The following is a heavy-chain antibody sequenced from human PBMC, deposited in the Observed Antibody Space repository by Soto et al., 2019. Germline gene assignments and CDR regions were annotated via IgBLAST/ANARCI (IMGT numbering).Heavy chain of an antibody. CDR2: IYHSGST. V-gene: IGHV4-4*02. Sequence: SETLSLTCAVSGGSISSSNWWSGVRQPPGKGLEWIGDIYHSGSTNYNPSLKSRVTISIDKSKNQFSLKLSSVTAADTAVYYCARADIVVVPALTITYYYYGMDVWGQGTTVTVSS. D-gene: IGHD2-2*01. CDR1: GGSISSSNW. CDR3: ARADIVVVPALTITYYYYGMDV. J-gene: IGHJ6*02.